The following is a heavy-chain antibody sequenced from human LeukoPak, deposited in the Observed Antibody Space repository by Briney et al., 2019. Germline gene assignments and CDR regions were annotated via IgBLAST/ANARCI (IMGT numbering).Heavy chain of an antibody. V-gene: IGHV1-8*01. CDR1: GYTFTSYD. D-gene: IGHD3-9*01. Sequence: ASVKVSCKASGYTFTSYDINWVRQATGQGLEWMGWMNPNSGNTGYAQKFQGRVTMTRNTSISTAYMELSSLRSEDTAVYYCARGPAPGHFDWLLIGNYYYYGMDVWGQGTTVTVSS. CDR3: ARGPAPGHFDWLLIGNYYYYGMDV. J-gene: IGHJ6*02. CDR2: MNPNSGNT.